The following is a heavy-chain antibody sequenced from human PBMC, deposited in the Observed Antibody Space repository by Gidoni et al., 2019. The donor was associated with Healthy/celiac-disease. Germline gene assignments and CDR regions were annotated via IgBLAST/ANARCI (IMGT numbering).Heavy chain of an antibody. Sequence: QVQLVQYGAEVKKPGASVKVSCKASGYTFTSYAMHWVRPAPGQRLEWMGWVNAGNGNTKYSQKFQGRVTITRDTSASTAYMELSSLRSEDTAVYYCARGRGIAVAGRYFDYWGQGTLVTVSS. D-gene: IGHD6-19*01. CDR2: VNAGNGNT. J-gene: IGHJ4*02. CDR1: GYTFTSYA. V-gene: IGHV1-3*01. CDR3: ARGRGIAVAGRYFDY.